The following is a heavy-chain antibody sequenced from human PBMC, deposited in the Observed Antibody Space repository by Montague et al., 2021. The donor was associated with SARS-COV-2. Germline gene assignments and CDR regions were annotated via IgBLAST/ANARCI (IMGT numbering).Heavy chain of an antibody. CDR2: INYSGST. CDR3: ASSGGYYYYYQGVDV. V-gene: IGHV4-61*01. Sequence: SETLSLTCTVSGGSVSSATYYWSWIRQPPGKGLEWIGYINYSGSTSYNPSLKSRVTISVDMFKNQFSLKLNSVTAADTAVYYRASSGGYYYYYQGVDVWGQGTTVTVSS. D-gene: IGHD3-10*01. CDR1: GGSVSSATYY. J-gene: IGHJ6*02.